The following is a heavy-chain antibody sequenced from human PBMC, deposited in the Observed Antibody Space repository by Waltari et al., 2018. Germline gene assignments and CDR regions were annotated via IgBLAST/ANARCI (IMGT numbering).Heavy chain of an antibody. CDR3: ARGPRFQH. J-gene: IGHJ1*01. CDR2: ISSSSSYI. Sequence: EVQLVESGGGLVKPGGSLSLPCAASDFTFSGYSMNWVRQAPGKGLEWVSSISSSSSYIYYADSVKGRFTISRDNAKNSLYLQMNSLRAEDTAVYYCARGPRFQHWGQGTLVTVSS. V-gene: IGHV3-21*01. CDR1: DFTFSGYS.